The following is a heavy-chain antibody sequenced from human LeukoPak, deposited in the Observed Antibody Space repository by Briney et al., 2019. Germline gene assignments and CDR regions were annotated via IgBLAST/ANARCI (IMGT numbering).Heavy chain of an antibody. CDR2: ISSSGSTI. CDR3: ARDLVPGDYYYYYMDV. V-gene: IGHV3-11*04. J-gene: IGHJ6*03. D-gene: IGHD2-2*01. Sequence: GGSLRLSCAASGFTFSDYYMSWIRQAPGKGLEWVSYISSSGSTIYYADSVKGRFTISRDNAKNSLYLQMNSLRAEDTAVYYCARDLVPGDYYYYYMDVWGKGTTVTVSS. CDR1: GFTFSDYY.